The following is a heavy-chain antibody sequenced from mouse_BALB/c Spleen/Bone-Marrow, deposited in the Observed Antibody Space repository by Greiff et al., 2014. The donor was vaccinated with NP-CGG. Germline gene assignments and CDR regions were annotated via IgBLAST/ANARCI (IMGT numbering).Heavy chain of an antibody. CDR1: GFSLTTYG. Sequence: VHLVESGPGLVQPSQSLSITCTVSGFSLTTYGIHWVRQSPGKGLEWLGVIWSGGSTDYNAAFISRLSISKDNSKSQVFFKMNSLQANDTAIYYCAKTGTGAADYWGQGTTLTVSS. J-gene: IGHJ2*01. CDR3: AKTGTGAADY. D-gene: IGHD4-1*01. V-gene: IGHV2-2*02. CDR2: IWSGGST.